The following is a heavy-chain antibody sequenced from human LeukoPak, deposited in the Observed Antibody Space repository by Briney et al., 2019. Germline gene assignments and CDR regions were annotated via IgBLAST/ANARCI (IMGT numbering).Heavy chain of an antibody. CDR1: GFTVSGNY. V-gene: IGHV3-53*01. J-gene: IGHJ4*02. Sequence: PGGSLRLSCAASGFTVSGNYMSWVRQAPGKGLEWVSVIYSGGSTYYADSVKGRFTISRDNSKNTLYLQMNSLRAEDTAVYYCARDRGDNYGSFDYWGQGALVTVSS. D-gene: IGHD5-18*01. CDR3: ARDRGDNYGSFDY. CDR2: IYSGGST.